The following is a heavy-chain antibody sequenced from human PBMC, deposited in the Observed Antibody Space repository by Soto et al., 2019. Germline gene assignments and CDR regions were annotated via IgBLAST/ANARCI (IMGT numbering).Heavy chain of an antibody. V-gene: IGHV3-74*03. Sequence: GGSLRLSCVASEFTFSSYWMHWVRQAPGKGLVWVSRISGDGSGTTYADSVKGRFAISRDNAKNTLYLQMDSLRAEDTAVYYCVSDDLVWGQGTPVTVSS. D-gene: IGHD2-8*02. CDR1: EFTFSSYW. CDR2: ISGDGSGT. CDR3: VSDDLV. J-gene: IGHJ4*02.